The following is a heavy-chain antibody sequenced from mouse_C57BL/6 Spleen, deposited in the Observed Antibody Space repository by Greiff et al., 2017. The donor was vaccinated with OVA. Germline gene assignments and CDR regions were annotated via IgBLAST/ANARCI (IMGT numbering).Heavy chain of an antibody. CDR2: IYPGDGDT. V-gene: IGHV1-82*01. CDR3: ARSSNYAAWCAD. CDR1: GYAFSSSW. D-gene: IGHD2-5*01. J-gene: IGHJ3*01. Sequence: QVQLQQSGPELVKPGASVKISCKASGYAFSSSWMNWVKQRPGKGLEWIGRIYPGDGDTNYNGKFKGEATLTADKSSSTAYMQLSSLTSEDSAVYFCARSSNYAAWCADWGKGTLVTVSA.